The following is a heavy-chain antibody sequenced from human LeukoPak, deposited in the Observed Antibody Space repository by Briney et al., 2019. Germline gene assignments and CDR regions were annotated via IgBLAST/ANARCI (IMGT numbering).Heavy chain of an antibody. CDR3: ARDEEGYYFDY. CDR2: ISSSSSYI. CDR1: GFTFSSYS. J-gene: IGHJ4*02. V-gene: IGHV3-21*01. Sequence: PGGSLRLSCAASGFTFSSYSMNWVRQAPGKGLEWVSSISSSSSYIFYADSVKGRFTISRDNAKNSLYLQMNSLRAEDTAVYYCARDEEGYYFDYWGQGTLVTVSS.